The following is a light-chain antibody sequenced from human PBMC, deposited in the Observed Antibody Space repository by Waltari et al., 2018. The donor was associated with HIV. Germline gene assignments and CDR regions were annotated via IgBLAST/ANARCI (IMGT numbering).Light chain of an antibody. CDR1: SSNIGAIYD. J-gene: IGLJ1*01. CDR3: QSYDSSLSGYYV. Sequence: QSVLTQPPSVSGAPGQRVTISFTGSSSNIGAIYDFLWYQQLPGTAPKLLIYGNSNRPSGVPDRFSGSKSGTSASLAITGLQAEDEADYYCQSYDSSLSGYYVFGTGTKVTVL. V-gene: IGLV1-40*01. CDR2: GNS.